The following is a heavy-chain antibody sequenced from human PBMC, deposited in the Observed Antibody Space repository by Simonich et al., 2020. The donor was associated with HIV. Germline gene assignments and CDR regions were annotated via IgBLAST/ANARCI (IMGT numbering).Heavy chain of an antibody. J-gene: IGHJ2*01. V-gene: IGHV1-2*02. Sequence: QVQLVQSGAEVKKPGASVKVSCKASGYTFTSYYMHWVRQAPGQGLEWMGWINPNSGGTNYAQKFQGRVTMTRDTSISTAYMELSRLRSDDTAVYYCARDERRTNSHWYFDLWGRGTLVTVSS. D-gene: IGHD1-7*01. CDR2: INPNSGGT. CDR3: ARDERRTNSHWYFDL. CDR1: GYTFTSYY.